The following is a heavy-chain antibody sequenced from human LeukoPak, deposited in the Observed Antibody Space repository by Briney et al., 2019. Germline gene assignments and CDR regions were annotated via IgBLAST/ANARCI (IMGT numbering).Heavy chain of an antibody. Sequence: PGRSLRLSCAAFGFTFSSYSMNWVRQAPGKGLEWVSYISSSSSTIYYADSVKGRFTISRDNAKNSLYLQMNSLRDEDTAVYYCARVGGYGDYWRSVDYWGQGTLVTVSS. D-gene: IGHD4-17*01. J-gene: IGHJ4*02. V-gene: IGHV3-48*02. CDR1: GFTFSSYS. CDR3: ARVGGYGDYWRSVDY. CDR2: ISSSSSTI.